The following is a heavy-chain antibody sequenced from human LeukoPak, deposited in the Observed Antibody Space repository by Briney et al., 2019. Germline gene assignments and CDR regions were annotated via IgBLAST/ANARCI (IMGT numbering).Heavy chain of an antibody. CDR1: GFTFSSYW. CDR2: IKGDERST. V-gene: IGHV3-74*01. Sequence: GGSLRLSCAASGFTFSSYWLHWVRQAPGKGLVWVSRIKGDERSTNYADSVKGRFTISRDNAKNTVYLEMNSLRAEDTAVYYCVRGQLWSYYHDYWGQGTLVSVSS. D-gene: IGHD5-18*01. CDR3: VRGQLWSYYHDY. J-gene: IGHJ4*02.